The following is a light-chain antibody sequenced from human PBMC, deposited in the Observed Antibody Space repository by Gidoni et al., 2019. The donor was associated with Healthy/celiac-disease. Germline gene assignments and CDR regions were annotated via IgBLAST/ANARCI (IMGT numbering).Light chain of an antibody. CDR1: QGISSY. V-gene: IGKV1-8*01. Sequence: AIRMTQSPSSFSASTGDRVTITCRASQGISSYLAWYQQKPGKAPKLLIDAASTLQRGVPSRFSGSGSGTDFTLTISGLQSEDFATYYCQQYYSYPRTFGQGTKVEIK. CDR3: QQYYSYPRT. J-gene: IGKJ1*01. CDR2: AAS.